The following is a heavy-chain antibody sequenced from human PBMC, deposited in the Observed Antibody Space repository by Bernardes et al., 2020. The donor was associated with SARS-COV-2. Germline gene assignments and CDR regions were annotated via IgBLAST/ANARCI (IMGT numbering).Heavy chain of an antibody. CDR2: INADGRSG. J-gene: IGHJ6*02. Sequence: GGTLRLSCAASGFTFSSYCMHWGRKGPGKGLVWVSRINADGRSGDYADFVKGRFTISRDNVRNIVFLQMTSLRVEDTAVYYCAFGGNGVNAPGMDVWGQGTTVTVSS. CDR3: AFGGNGVNAPGMDV. CDR1: GFTFSSYC. V-gene: IGHV3-74*01. D-gene: IGHD2-8*01.